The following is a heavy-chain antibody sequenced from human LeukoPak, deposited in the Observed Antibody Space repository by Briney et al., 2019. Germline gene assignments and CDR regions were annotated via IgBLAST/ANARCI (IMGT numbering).Heavy chain of an antibody. CDR3: ARGLYYYGSGSYYTK. CDR2: IYYSGYT. D-gene: IGHD3-10*01. J-gene: IGHJ4*02. Sequence: GSLRLSCAASGFTFSNYYMSWVRQAPGKGLEWIGSIYYSGYTYYNPSLKSRVTISIDTSKKQFSLKLSSVTAADTAVYYCARGLYYYGSGSYYTKWGQGTLVTVSS. V-gene: IGHV4-39*07. CDR1: GFTFSNYY.